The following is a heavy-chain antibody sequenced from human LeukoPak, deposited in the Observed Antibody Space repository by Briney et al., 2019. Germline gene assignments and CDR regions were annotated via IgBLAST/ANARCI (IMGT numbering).Heavy chain of an antibody. CDR2: ISGSGGST. D-gene: IGHD5-24*01. J-gene: IGHJ4*02. CDR1: GFTFSSYW. V-gene: IGHV3-23*01. CDR3: AKLGRRDGYNYGR. Sequence: PGGSLRLSCAASGFTFSSYWMHWVRQPPGKGLVWGSAISGSGGSTYYEDSVKGRFTISRENSKNTLYLQMNSLRAEDTAVYYCAKLGRRDGYNYGRWGQGTLVTVSS.